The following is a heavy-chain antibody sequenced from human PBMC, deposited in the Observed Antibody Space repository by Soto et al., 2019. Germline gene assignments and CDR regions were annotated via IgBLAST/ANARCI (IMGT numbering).Heavy chain of an antibody. CDR3: ARDFAASGNWFDP. J-gene: IGHJ5*02. CDR1: GFTFSSYV. CDR2: ISYDGSNK. V-gene: IGHV3-30-3*01. Sequence: ESVGGVVQPGRSLRLSCAASGFTFSSYVMHWVRQVPGKGLEWVAVISYDGSNKYYADSVKCRFTISRDNSKNTLYLQMNSLRAEATAVYYCARDFAASGNWFDPWGQGTLVTVSS.